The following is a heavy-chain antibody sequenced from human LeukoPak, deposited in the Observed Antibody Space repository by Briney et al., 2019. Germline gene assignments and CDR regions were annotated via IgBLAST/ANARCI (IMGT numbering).Heavy chain of an antibody. CDR1: GYTFTSHG. CDR2: ISTYNGNT. D-gene: IGHD2-8*01. V-gene: IGHV1-18*01. Sequence: ASVKVSCKASGYTFTSHGISWVRQAPGQGLEWMGWISTYNGNTNYAQKLQGRVSMTTDTSTSTAYMDLRSLRSDDTAVYYCARDRMNCTNGLCYHYVFDYWGQGTLVTVSS. CDR3: ARDRMNCTNGLCYHYVFDY. J-gene: IGHJ4*02.